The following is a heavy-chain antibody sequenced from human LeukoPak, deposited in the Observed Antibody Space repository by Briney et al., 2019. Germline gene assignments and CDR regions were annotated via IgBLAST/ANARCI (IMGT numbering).Heavy chain of an antibody. J-gene: IGHJ1*01. Sequence: GGSLRLSCAASGFTFSTFAMNWVRQAPGKGLEWVSTISSSRSSYIYYADSVKGRFTISRDNAKNSLYLQMNSLRAEDTAVYYCARDPPSFQYWGQGTLVTVSA. CDR3: ARDPPSFQY. CDR2: ISSSRSSYI. V-gene: IGHV3-21*01. CDR1: GFTFSTFA.